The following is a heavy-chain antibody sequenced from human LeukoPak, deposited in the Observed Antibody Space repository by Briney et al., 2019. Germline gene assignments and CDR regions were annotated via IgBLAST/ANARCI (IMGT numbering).Heavy chain of an antibody. Sequence: GGSLRLSCAASGFTFSNAWMSWVRQAPGKGLEWVGRIKSKTDGGTTDYAAPVKGRFTISRDDSKNTLYLQMNSLKTEDTAVYYCTTDRYCGGDCYEYFDYWGQGTLVTVSS. J-gene: IGHJ4*02. CDR1: GFTFSNAW. D-gene: IGHD2-21*02. CDR2: IKSKTDGGTT. V-gene: IGHV3-15*01. CDR3: TTDRYCGGDCYEYFDY.